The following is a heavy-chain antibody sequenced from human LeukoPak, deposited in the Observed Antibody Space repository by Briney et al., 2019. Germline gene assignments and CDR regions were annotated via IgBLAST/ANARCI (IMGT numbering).Heavy chain of an antibody. V-gene: IGHV3-30*14. CDR2: ISYDGSNK. D-gene: IGHD6-19*01. Sequence: QPGRSLRLSCAASGFTFSSYVMHWVRQAPGKGLEWVAVISYDGSNKYYADSVKGRFTISRDNSKNTLYLQMNSLRAEDTAVYYCARPSTCCSGWYYWGQGTLVTVSS. CDR3: ARPSTCCSGWYY. J-gene: IGHJ4*02. CDR1: GFTFSSYV.